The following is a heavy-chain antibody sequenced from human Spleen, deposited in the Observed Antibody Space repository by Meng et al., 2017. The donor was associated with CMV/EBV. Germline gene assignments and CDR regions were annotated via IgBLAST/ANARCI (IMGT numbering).Heavy chain of an antibody. CDR1: RYTFTGYY. CDR3: AGSRYSGSYGTN. Sequence: CKSSRYTFTGYYMPWVRQAPGQGLGWMGWINPHSGGPNFAQTFPDRVTMTRGTSISTAYMELSRLRSDDTAVYYCAGSRYSGSYGTNWGQGTLVTVSS. J-gene: IGHJ4*02. V-gene: IGHV1-2*02. D-gene: IGHD1-26*01. CDR2: INPHSGGP.